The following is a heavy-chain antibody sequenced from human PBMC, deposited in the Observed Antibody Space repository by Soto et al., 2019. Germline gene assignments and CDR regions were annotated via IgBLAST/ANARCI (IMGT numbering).Heavy chain of an antibody. CDR3: AHSLYDYVWGTNWFDP. D-gene: IGHD3-16*01. J-gene: IGHJ5*02. V-gene: IGHV2-5*02. CDR2: IYWDDDK. CDR1: GFSLSTSGVG. Sequence: SGPTLVNPTQTLTLTCTFSGFSLSTSGVGVGWIRQPPGKALEWLALIYWDDDKRYSPSLEGRLTITKDTSKNQVVLTMTNIDPVDTATYYCAHSLYDYVWGTNWFDPWGQGTLVTVSS.